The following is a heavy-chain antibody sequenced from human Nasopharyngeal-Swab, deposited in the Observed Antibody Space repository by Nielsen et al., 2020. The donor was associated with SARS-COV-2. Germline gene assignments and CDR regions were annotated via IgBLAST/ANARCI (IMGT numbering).Heavy chain of an antibody. Sequence: VRQMPGKGLEWMGRIDPSDSYTNYSPSFQGHVTISADKSISTAYLQWSSLKASDTAMYYCARQRVNSWFDPWGQGTLVTVSS. CDR2: IDPSDSYT. J-gene: IGHJ5*02. D-gene: IGHD6-25*01. CDR3: ARQRVNSWFDP. V-gene: IGHV5-10-1*01.